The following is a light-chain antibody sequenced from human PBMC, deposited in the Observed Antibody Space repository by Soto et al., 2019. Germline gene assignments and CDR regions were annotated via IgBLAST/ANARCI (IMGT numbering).Light chain of an antibody. CDR1: PSISRG. CDR3: PQVTSHPIT. J-gene: IGKJ5*01. Sequence: DIQRTQSPSTLTVTVGDRVTITCRASPSISRGLAWYQQKPGKAPKFLIDGVSSLQSGVPSRFSVSGSGTELTLTITSLQPEDFATYYCPQVTSHPITFGQGTRLEIK. CDR2: GVS. V-gene: IGKV1-5*01.